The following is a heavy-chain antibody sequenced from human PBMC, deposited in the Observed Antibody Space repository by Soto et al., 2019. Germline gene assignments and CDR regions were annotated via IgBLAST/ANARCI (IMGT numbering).Heavy chain of an antibody. CDR2: IWYDGSNK. V-gene: IGHV3-33*01. CDR1: GFTFSSYG. CDR3: ARTPSLGFLEWSYLAY. J-gene: IGHJ4*02. Sequence: QVQLVESGGGVVQPGRSLRLSCAASGFTFSSYGMHWVRQAPGKGLEWVAVIWYDGSNKYYADSVKGRFTISRDNSKNTLYLQMNSLRAEDTAVYYCARTPSLGFLEWSYLAYWGQVTLVTVSS. D-gene: IGHD3-3*01.